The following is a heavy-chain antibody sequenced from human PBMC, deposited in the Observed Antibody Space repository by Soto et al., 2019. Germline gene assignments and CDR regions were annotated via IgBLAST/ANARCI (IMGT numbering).Heavy chain of an antibody. J-gene: IGHJ5*02. CDR1: GGTFSSYA. Sequence: QVQLVQSGAEVKKPGSSVKVSCKASGGTFSSYAISWVRQAPGQGLEWMGGIIPIFGTANYAQKFQGRVTITADKSTSKAYMELSSLRSEDTAVYYCARVQGDIVVVPAAIQRGWFDPWGQGTLVTVSS. V-gene: IGHV1-69*06. D-gene: IGHD2-2*02. CDR3: ARVQGDIVVVPAAIQRGWFDP. CDR2: IIPIFGTA.